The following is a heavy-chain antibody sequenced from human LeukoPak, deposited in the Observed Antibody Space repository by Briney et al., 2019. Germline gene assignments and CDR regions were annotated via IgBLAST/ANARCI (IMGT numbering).Heavy chain of an antibody. J-gene: IGHJ4*02. CDR1: GFPFGSEA. V-gene: IGHV3-23*01. Sequence: GGSLRLSCAVSGFPFGSEAMSWVRQSPARGLEWVASISPGGGTTYYADYVKGRFIISRDNSKNTLYLQMNSLRAEDTAVYYCARDQDYWGQGTLVTVSS. CDR2: ISPGGGTT. CDR3: ARDQDY.